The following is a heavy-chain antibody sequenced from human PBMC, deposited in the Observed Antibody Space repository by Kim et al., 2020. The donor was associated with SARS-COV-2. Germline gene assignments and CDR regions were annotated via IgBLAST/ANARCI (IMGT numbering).Heavy chain of an antibody. D-gene: IGHD2-2*01. CDR1: GGSISSSSYY. CDR2: IYYSGST. Sequence: SETLSLTCTVSGGSISSSSYYWGWIRQPPGKGLEWIGSIYYSGSTYYNPSLKSRVTISVDTSKNQFSLKLSSVTAADTAVYYCARHDESIVVVPAATINAFDIWGQGTMVTVSS. V-gene: IGHV4-39*01. CDR3: ARHDESIVVVPAATINAFDI. J-gene: IGHJ3*02.